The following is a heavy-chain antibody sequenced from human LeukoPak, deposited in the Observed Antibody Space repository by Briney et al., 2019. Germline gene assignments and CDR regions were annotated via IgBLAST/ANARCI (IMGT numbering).Heavy chain of an antibody. V-gene: IGHV1-69*13. CDR2: IIPIFGTA. J-gene: IGHJ4*02. Sequence: SVKVSCKASGGTFSSYAISWVRQAPGQGLEWMGGIIPIFGTANYAQKFQGRVTITADESTSTAYMELSSLRSDDTAVYYCARGDYDSSGYPDYWGQGTLVTVSS. CDR3: ARGDYDSSGYPDY. CDR1: GGTFSSYA. D-gene: IGHD3-22*01.